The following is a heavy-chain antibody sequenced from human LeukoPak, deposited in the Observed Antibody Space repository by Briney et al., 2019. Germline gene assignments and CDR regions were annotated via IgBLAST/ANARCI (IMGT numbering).Heavy chain of an antibody. CDR3: ARERGTTYYYGSGSYYWFDP. V-gene: IGHV4-61*02. CDR1: GGSISSGSYY. J-gene: IGHJ5*01. CDR2: IYTSGST. Sequence: SETLSLTCTVSGGSISSGSYYWSWIRQPAGKGLEWIGRIYTSGSTNYNPSLKSRVTISVDTSKNQFSLKLSSVTAADTAVYYCARERGTTYYYGSGSYYWFDPWGQGTTVTVSS. D-gene: IGHD3-10*01.